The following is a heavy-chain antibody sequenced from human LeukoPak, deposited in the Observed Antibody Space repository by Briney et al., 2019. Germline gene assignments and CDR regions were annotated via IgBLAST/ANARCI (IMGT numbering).Heavy chain of an antibody. CDR3: ARDLTPGGYCSSTSCYGASYSDY. Sequence: SVKVSCKASGGTFSSYAISWVRQAPGQGLERMGGIIPIFGTANYAQKFQGRVTITADESTSTADMELSSLRSEDTAVYYCARDLTPGGYCSSTSCYGASYSDYWGQGTLVTVSS. CDR2: IIPIFGTA. V-gene: IGHV1-69*01. CDR1: GGTFSSYA. J-gene: IGHJ4*02. D-gene: IGHD2-2*01.